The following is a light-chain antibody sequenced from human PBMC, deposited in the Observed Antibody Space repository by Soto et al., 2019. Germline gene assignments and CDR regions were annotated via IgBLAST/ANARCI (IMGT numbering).Light chain of an antibody. CDR1: QSVSSNY. CDR3: QQYGSSPPYT. CDR2: GAA. V-gene: IGKV3-20*01. J-gene: IGKJ2*01. Sequence: EIVLTQSPGTLSLSPGERATLSCRASQSVSSNYFAWYQQNPGQAPRLLICGAASRATGLPDRFSGSGSGTDFTLTISSLQSEDFAVYYCQQYGSSPPYTFGQGTKLEIK.